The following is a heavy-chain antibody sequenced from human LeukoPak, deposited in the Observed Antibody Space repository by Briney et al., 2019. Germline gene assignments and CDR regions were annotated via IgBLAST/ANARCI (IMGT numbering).Heavy chain of an antibody. J-gene: IGHJ4*02. D-gene: IGHD4-17*01. CDR3: AHLDIVYGDPMSFDY. CDR2: IYWDDDN. CDR1: GFSLSTTGVG. Sequence: SGPTLVKPTQTLTLTCAFSGFSLSTTGVGVGWIRQPPGKALEWLALIYWDDDNPYSPSLKSRLTITKDPSKNQVVLTMTNMDPVDTATYYCAHLDIVYGDPMSFDYWGQGTLVTVSS. V-gene: IGHV2-5*02.